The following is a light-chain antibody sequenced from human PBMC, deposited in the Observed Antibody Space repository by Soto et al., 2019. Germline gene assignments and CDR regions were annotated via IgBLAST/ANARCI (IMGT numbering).Light chain of an antibody. CDR1: KLGDKY. CDR3: QAWDSSTGV. Sequence: SSELTQPPSVSVSPGQTASITCSGDKLGDKYACWYQQMPGQSPVLVIYQDSKRPSGIPERFSGSNSGNTATLTISGTQAMDEADYYCQAWDSSTGVFGGGTKLTVL. J-gene: IGLJ2*01. CDR2: QDS. V-gene: IGLV3-1*01.